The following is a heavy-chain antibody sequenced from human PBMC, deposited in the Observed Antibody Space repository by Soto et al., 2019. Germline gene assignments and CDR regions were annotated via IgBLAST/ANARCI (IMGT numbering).Heavy chain of an antibody. V-gene: IGHV3-7*03. Sequence: GGSLRLSCAASGFTFSSYWMSWVRQAPGKGLEWVANIKQDGSEKYYVDSVKGRFTISRDNAKNSLYLQMNSLRAEGTAVYYCARGWKYSYGHFRPHAFDIWGQGTMVTVSS. D-gene: IGHD5-18*01. CDR1: GFTFSSYW. CDR2: IKQDGSEK. J-gene: IGHJ3*02. CDR3: ARGWKYSYGHFRPHAFDI.